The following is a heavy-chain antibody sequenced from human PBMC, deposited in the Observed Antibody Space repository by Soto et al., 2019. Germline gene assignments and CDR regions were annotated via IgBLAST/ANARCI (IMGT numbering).Heavy chain of an antibody. Sequence: QVQLVQSGAEVKKPGSSVKVSCKASGGTFSSYTISWVRQAPGQGLEWMGRIIPILGIANYAQKFQGRVTITADKSTSPAYMELSSLRSEDTAVYYCARSGLLWFGELRAYGMDVWGQGTTVTVSS. CDR2: IIPILGIA. CDR1: GGTFSSYT. CDR3: ARSGLLWFGELRAYGMDV. V-gene: IGHV1-69*02. D-gene: IGHD3-10*01. J-gene: IGHJ6*02.